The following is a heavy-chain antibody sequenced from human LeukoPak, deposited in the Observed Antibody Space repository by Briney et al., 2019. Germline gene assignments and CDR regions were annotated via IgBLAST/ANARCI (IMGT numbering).Heavy chain of an antibody. Sequence: GGSLRLSCAASGFTFSSYSMNWVRQAPGKGLEWVSSISSSSSYIYYADSVKGRFTISRDNAKNSLYLQMNSVRAEDTAVYYCARGNIYGDYPSEFDYWGQGTLVTVSS. J-gene: IGHJ4*02. D-gene: IGHD4-17*01. CDR1: GFTFSSYS. CDR3: ARGNIYGDYPSEFDY. V-gene: IGHV3-21*01. CDR2: ISSSSSYI.